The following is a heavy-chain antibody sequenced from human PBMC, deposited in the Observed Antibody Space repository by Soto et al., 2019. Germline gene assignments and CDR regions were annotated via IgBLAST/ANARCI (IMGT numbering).Heavy chain of an antibody. CDR2: IIPIFGTA. Sequence: ASVKVSCKASGGTFSSYAISWVRQAPGQGLEWMGGIIPIFGTANYAQKFQGRVTITADESTSTAYMELSSLRSEDTAVYYCARDESLYSSTQNWFDPWGQGTLVTVSS. D-gene: IGHD6-13*01. J-gene: IGHJ5*02. CDR3: ARDESLYSSTQNWFDP. V-gene: IGHV1-69*13. CDR1: GGTFSSYA.